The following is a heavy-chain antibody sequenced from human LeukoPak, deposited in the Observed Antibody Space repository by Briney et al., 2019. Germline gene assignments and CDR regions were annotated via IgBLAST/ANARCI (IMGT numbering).Heavy chain of an antibody. Sequence: PGGSLRLSCAASGFTFSSYAMSWVRQAPGKGLEWVSAISGSGGSTYYADSVKGRFTISRDNSKNTLYPQMNSLRAEDTAVYYCAKTFDTAMALYYFDYWGQGTLVTVSS. CDR2: ISGSGGST. CDR1: GFTFSSYA. V-gene: IGHV3-23*01. CDR3: AKTFDTAMALYYFDY. J-gene: IGHJ4*02. D-gene: IGHD5-18*01.